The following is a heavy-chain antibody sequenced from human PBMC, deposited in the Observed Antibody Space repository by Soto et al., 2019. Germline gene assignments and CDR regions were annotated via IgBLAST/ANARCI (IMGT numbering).Heavy chain of an antibody. CDR2: ISYSGST. V-gene: IGHV4-59*01. J-gene: IGHJ4*02. CDR1: SDSISSYY. CDR3: ARGTSWQLPFDY. D-gene: IGHD6-13*01. Sequence: PSETRSLTCTVSSDSISSYYWIWIRQPPGKRLEWIGYISYSGSTDYNPSLKSRVTISGDTSKNQFSLKVSSVTAADTAVYYCARGTSWQLPFDYWGQGTLVTVSS.